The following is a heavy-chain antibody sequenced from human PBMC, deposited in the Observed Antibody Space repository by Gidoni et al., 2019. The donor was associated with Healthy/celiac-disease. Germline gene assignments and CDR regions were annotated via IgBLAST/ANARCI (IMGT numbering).Heavy chain of an antibody. V-gene: IGHV3-53*02. CDR1: GFTVSSNS. CDR3: AREGSFTPFDY. CDR2: SYSGGST. Sequence: EVQLVETGGGLIQPGGSLRLSCAASGFTVSSNSMSWVRQAPGKGLEWVSVSYSGGSTYDADSVKGRFTISRDNSKNTLYLQMNSLRAEDTAVYYCAREGSFTPFDYWGQGTLVTVSS. D-gene: IGHD1-26*01. J-gene: IGHJ4*02.